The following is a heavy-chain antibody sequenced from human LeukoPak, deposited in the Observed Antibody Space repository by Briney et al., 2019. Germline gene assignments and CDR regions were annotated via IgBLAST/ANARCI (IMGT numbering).Heavy chain of an antibody. V-gene: IGHV3-21*01. D-gene: IGHD3-22*01. CDR3: ARDQDSYGQDYYDSSGYYR. CDR2: ISSSSSYI. Sequence: PGGSLRLSCAASGFTFSSYSMNWVRQAPGKGLEWVSSISSSSSYIYCADSVKGRFTISRDNAKNSLYLQMNSLRAEDTAVYYCARDQDSYGQDYYDSSGYYRWGQGTLVTVSS. J-gene: IGHJ4*02. CDR1: GFTFSSYS.